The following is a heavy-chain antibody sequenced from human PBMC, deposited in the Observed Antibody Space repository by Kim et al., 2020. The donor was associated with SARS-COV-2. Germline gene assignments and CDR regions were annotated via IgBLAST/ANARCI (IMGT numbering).Heavy chain of an antibody. J-gene: IGHJ6*04. CDR2: GST. CDR3: ARDGGFRDV. Sequence: GSTNYNPSLKSRVTISVDKSKNQFSLKLSSVTAADTAVYYCARDGGFRDVWGKGTTVTVSS. V-gene: IGHV4-4*02. D-gene: IGHD3-16*01.